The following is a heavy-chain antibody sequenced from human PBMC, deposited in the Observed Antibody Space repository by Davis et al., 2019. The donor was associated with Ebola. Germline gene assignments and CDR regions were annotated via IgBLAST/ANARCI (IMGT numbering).Heavy chain of an antibody. CDR3: ARRGRFGGYYFDY. CDR1: GGSFSGYY. CDR2: INHSGST. V-gene: IGHV4-34*01. J-gene: IGHJ4*02. Sequence: MPSETLSLTCAVYGGSFSGYYWSWIRQPPGKGLEWIGEINHSGSTNYNPSLKSRVTISVDTSKNQFSLKLSSVTAADTAVYYCARRGRFGGYYFDYWGQGTLVTVSS. D-gene: IGHD3-10*01.